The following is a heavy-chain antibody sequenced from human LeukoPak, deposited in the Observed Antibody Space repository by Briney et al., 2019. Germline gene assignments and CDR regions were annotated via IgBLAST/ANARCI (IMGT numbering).Heavy chain of an antibody. CDR2: IGASDGST. V-gene: IGHV3-23*01. D-gene: IGHD5-24*01. CDR1: GFTFSSYA. J-gene: IGHJ4*02. CDR3: ARSGVEMATIYPFIDY. Sequence: GGSLRLSCAASGFTFSSYAMNWVRQAPGKGLEWVSVIGASDGSTFYADSVKGRFTISRDNSKNTLYLQMNSLRAEDTAVYYCARSGVEMATIYPFIDYWGQGTLVTVSS.